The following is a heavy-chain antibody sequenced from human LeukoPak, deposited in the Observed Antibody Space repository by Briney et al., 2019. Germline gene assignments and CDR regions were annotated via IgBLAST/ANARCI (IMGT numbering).Heavy chain of an antibody. Sequence: SVKVSCKASGGTFSSYTISWVRQAPGQGLEWMGGIIPLFGTPDYAQKFQDRLTITADKSTSTAYMELSSLRSEDTAVYYCASSSGWYFDYWGQGTLVTVSS. J-gene: IGHJ4*02. CDR2: IIPLFGTP. CDR1: GGTFSSYT. CDR3: ASSSGWYFDY. D-gene: IGHD6-19*01. V-gene: IGHV1-69*06.